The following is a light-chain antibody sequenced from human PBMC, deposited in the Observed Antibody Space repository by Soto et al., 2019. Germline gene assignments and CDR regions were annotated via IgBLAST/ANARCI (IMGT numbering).Light chain of an antibody. Sequence: EIVMTQSPATLSVSPGDKATLSCRASQSVNSNLAWYQQKPGQAPRLLISGASTRATGIPARFSGSGSGTEFTLIISSLQSEDFAVYYCQQYNNWPPWTFGQGTKV. J-gene: IGKJ1*01. V-gene: IGKV3-15*01. CDR3: QQYNNWPPWT. CDR2: GAS. CDR1: QSVNSN.